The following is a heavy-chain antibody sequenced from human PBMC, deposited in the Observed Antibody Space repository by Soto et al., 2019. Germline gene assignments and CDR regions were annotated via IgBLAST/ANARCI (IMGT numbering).Heavy chain of an antibody. Sequence: GASLKISCKSSGYSFTNYCIGWLRQIPGKGLEWMGTIYPGDSDTRYSASFQGQVVFSVDKSINTAYLHWTSLKASDTAIYYCAIQHPLDSSAWYNWGQGTLVTVSS. D-gene: IGHD6-19*01. CDR1: GYSFTNYC. CDR2: IYPGDSDT. V-gene: IGHV5-51*01. CDR3: AIQHPLDSSAWYN. J-gene: IGHJ4*02.